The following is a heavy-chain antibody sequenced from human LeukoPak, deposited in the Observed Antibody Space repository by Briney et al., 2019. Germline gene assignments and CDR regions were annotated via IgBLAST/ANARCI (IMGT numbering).Heavy chain of an antibody. J-gene: IGHJ4*02. CDR2: ITSNGLST. V-gene: IGHV3-64*02. Sequence: GGSLRLSCAASGFTFRSFAMHWVRQAPGKGLEYLSGITSNGLSTYHADSVKGRFTISRDNSKNTLFLQMGSVRPEDMAVYFCARTSGYSYGPFDHWGQGTQVTVSS. D-gene: IGHD5-18*01. CDR1: GFTFRSFA. CDR3: ARTSGYSYGPFDH.